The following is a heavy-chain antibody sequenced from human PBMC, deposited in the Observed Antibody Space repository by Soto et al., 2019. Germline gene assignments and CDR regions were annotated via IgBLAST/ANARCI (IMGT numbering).Heavy chain of an antibody. Sequence: GVLRLSCAASGFTFSSYAMAWVRQAPGKGLEWVSTIRASGTSTYYADSVEGRFSISRDNSKNTLYLQMNSLRAEDTAVYYCAKEWSDARTREKCGLVDYWGQGALVTVS. CDR2: IRASGTST. V-gene: IGHV3-23*01. CDR3: AKEWSDARTREKCGLVDY. CDR1: GFTFSSYA. D-gene: IGHD2-8*01. J-gene: IGHJ4*02.